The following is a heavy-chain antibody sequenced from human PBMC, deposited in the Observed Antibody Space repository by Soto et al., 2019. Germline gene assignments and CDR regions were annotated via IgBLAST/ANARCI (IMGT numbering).Heavy chain of an antibody. D-gene: IGHD3-22*01. CDR3: ARTQFYDSSGYSLGFDY. CDR1: GFSLSTSGVG. CDR2: IYWDDDK. Sequence: QITLKESGPTLVKPTQTLTLTCTFSGFSLSTSGVGVGWIRQPPGKALEWLALIYWDDDKRYSPSLKSRLTITKDTSKNQVVLTMTNMDPVDTATYYCARTQFYDSSGYSLGFDYWGQGTLVTVSS. J-gene: IGHJ4*02. V-gene: IGHV2-5*02.